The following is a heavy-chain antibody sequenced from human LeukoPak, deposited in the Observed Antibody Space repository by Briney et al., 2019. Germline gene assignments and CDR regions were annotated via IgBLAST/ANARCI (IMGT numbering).Heavy chain of an antibody. V-gene: IGHV3-23*01. CDR1: GFTFSSSA. D-gene: IGHD3-10*01. J-gene: IGHJ4*02. Sequence: GGSLRLSCTTSGFTFSSSAMSWVRQAPGKGLEWVSDINSSGGRTYYADSVEGRFTISRDNSKNTLYLQMNSLRGEDTAVYYCAKDFRGGQLWASSLLRRPHYFDYWGQGTLVTVSS. CDR3: AKDFRGGQLWASSLLRRPHYFDY. CDR2: INSSGGRT.